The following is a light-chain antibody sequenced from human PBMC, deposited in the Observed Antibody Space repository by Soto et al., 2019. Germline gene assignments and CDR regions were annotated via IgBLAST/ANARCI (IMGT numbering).Light chain of an antibody. V-gene: IGKV3-11*01. J-gene: IGKJ1*01. CDR3: QQRSNWWT. CDR1: QSVSSY. CDR2: DAS. Sequence: EMVLTQSPATLSLSPGERATLSCRASQSVSSYLAWYQQKPGQAPRLLIYDASNRATGIPARFSGSGSGTDFTLTISSLEPEDLAIYYCQQRSNWWTFGQGTKVDI.